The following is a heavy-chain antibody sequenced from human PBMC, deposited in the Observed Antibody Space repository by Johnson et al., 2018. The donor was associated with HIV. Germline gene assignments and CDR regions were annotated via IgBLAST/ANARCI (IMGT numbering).Heavy chain of an antibody. CDR3: ARQPDNFWSSDAFDI. CDR1: GFTVSSNY. Sequence: VQLVESGGGVVQPGGSLRLSCVASGFTVSSNYMNWVRQAPGKGLEWVSIIYSGGSTYYADPMKGRFTISRDNSKNTLYLQMNSLRAEDTAIYYCARQPDNFWSSDAFDIWGQGTMVTVSS. V-gene: IGHV3-66*02. CDR2: IYSGGST. J-gene: IGHJ3*02. D-gene: IGHD3-3*01.